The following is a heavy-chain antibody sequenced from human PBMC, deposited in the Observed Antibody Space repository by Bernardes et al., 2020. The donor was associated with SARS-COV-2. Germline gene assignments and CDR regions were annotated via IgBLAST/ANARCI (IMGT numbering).Heavy chain of an antibody. Sequence: SETLSLTRTVSGGSISSGGYYWSWIRQHPGKGLEWIGYIYYSGSTRYNPSLKSRVTISVDTSKNQFSLKLSSLTVADTAVYYCARDRSRDYGGNQGIDQWGQGTLVTVSS. D-gene: IGHD4-17*01. CDR3: ARDRSRDYGGNQGIDQ. V-gene: IGHV4-31*03. CDR1: GGSISSGGYY. CDR2: IYYSGST. J-gene: IGHJ4*02.